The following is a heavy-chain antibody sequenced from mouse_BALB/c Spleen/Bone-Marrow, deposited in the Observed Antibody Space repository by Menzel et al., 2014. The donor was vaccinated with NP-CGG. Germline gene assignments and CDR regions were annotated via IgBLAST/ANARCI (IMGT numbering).Heavy chain of an antibody. CDR1: GYTFTGYT. CDR2: IYPGDGDT. J-gene: IGHJ4*01. Sequence: SGAELARPGASVKMSCEASGYTFTGYTMHWVKQRPGQGLEWIGAIYPGDGDTRYTQKFKGKATLTADKSSSTAYMQLSSLASEDSAVYYCARRDYGIRENYYAMDYWGQGTSVTVSS. D-gene: IGHD1-2*01. V-gene: IGHV1-87*01. CDR3: ARRDYGIRENYYAMDY.